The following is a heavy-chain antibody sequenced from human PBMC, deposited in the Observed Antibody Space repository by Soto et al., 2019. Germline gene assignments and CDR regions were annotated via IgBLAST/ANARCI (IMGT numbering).Heavy chain of an antibody. CDR2: IIPILGIA. D-gene: IGHD3-10*01. V-gene: IGHV1-69*02. CDR3: ARGVWFGELLSFDY. CDR1: GGTFSSYT. J-gene: IGHJ4*02. Sequence: QVQLVQSGAEVKKPGSSVKVSCKASGGTFSSYTIGWVRQAPGQGLEWMGRIIPILGIANYAQKFQGRVTITADKSTSTAYMELSSLRSEDTAVYYCARGVWFGELLSFDYWGQGTLVTVSS.